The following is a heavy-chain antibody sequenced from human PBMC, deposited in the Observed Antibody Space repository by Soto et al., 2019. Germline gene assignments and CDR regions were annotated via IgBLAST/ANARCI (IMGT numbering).Heavy chain of an antibody. CDR3: ARDHSHGYSYGYGSNGMDV. J-gene: IGHJ6*02. D-gene: IGHD5-18*01. CDR1: GGCISSGGYY. V-gene: IGHV4-31*03. Sequence: SETLSLTCTVSGGCISSGGYYWSWIRQHPGKGLEGSGYIYYSGSTYYNPSLKSRVTISVDTSKNQFSLKLSSVTAADTAVYYCARDHSHGYSYGYGSNGMDVWGQGTTVTVSS. CDR2: IYYSGST.